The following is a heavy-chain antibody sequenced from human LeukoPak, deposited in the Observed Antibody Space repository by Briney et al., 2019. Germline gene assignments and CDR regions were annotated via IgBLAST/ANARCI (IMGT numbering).Heavy chain of an antibody. CDR1: SGSLSGYY. CDR3: ARRGEFSEFDY. Sequence: SETLSLTCAVYSGSLSGYYWSWIRQTPGKGLEWIGEINHSGSANYNPSLKSRVTISVDTSKNQFSLKLSSVTAADTAVYYCARRGEFSEFDYWGQGTLVTVSS. CDR2: INHSGSA. J-gene: IGHJ4*02. D-gene: IGHD3-16*01. V-gene: IGHV4-34*01.